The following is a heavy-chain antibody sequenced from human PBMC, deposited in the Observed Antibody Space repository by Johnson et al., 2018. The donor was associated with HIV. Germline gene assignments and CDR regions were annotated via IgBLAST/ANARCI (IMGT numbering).Heavy chain of an antibody. CDR1: GFTVSSNY. J-gene: IGHJ3*02. CDR3: ARDASYYGSANDAFDI. V-gene: IGHV3-66*01. CDR2: IYSGGNT. D-gene: IGHD3-10*01. Sequence: EVQLVESGGGLVQPGGSLRLSCVASGFTVSSNYMSWVRQAPGKGLEWVSVIYSGGNTYYADSVKGIFTISRDNSKNTLYLQMNSLRAEDTAVYYCARDASYYGSANDAFDIWGQGTMVTVSS.